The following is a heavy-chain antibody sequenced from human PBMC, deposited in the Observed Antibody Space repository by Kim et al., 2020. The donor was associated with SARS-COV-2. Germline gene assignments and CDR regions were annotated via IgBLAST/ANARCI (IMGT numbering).Heavy chain of an antibody. Sequence: KDKADSVKGRFTISRDNSKNTLYLQMNSLRAEDTAVYYCARDLSGYYGMDVWGQGTTVTVSS. D-gene: IGHD3-10*01. J-gene: IGHJ6*02. CDR3: ARDLSGYYGMDV. CDR2: K. V-gene: IGHV3-30*07.